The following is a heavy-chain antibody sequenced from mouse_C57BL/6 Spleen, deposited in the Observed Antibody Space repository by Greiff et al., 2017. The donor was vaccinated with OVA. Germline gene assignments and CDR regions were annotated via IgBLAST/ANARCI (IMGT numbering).Heavy chain of an antibody. CDR1: GFSFNTYA. CDR3: VRSSGYSWFAY. Sequence: EVQLVESGGGLVQPKGSLKLSCAASGFSFNTYAMNWVRQAPGKGLEWVARIRSKSNNYATYYADSVKDRFTISRDDSESMLYLQMNNLKTEDTAMYYCVRSSGYSWFAYWGQGTLVTVSA. J-gene: IGHJ3*01. D-gene: IGHD3-2*02. V-gene: IGHV10-1*01. CDR2: IRSKSNNYAT.